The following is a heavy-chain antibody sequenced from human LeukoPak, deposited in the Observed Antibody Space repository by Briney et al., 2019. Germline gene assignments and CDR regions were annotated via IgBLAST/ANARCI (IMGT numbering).Heavy chain of an antibody. CDR1: GGSINSYY. D-gene: IGHD6-19*01. J-gene: IGHJ4*02. V-gene: IGHV4-59*08. CDR2: IYYSGSA. Sequence: PWETLSLTCTVSGGSINSYYWSWVRQPPGKGLEWIGNIYYSGSANYNPSLKSRVTISVDTSKNQFSLKLSSVTAADTAVYYCARREYSSGWSPLNYWGQGALVTVSS. CDR3: ARREYSSGWSPLNY.